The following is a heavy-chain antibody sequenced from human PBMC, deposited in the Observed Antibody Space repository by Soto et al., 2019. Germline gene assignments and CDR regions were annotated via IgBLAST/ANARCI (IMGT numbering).Heavy chain of an antibody. V-gene: IGHV1-69*01. J-gene: IGHJ6*02. CDR3: ARSQGSSTSLEIYYYYYYGMDV. CDR2: IIPISGTA. CDR1: GGTFSSYA. Sequence: QVQLVQSGAEVKKPGSSVKVSCKASGGTFSSYAISWVRQAPGQGLEWMGGIIPISGTANYAQKFQGRVTITAEESTSTVYMGLSSLRSEDTAVYFCARSQGSSTSLEIYYYYYYGMDVWGQGPTVTVPS. D-gene: IGHD2-2*01.